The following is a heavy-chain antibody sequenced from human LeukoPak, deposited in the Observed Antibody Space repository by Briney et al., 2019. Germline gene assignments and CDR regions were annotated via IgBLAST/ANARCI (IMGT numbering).Heavy chain of an antibody. V-gene: IGHV3-48*03. CDR3: VRDGYYDSSGYYYAYYFDY. CDR1: GFTFSNYE. CDR2: ISVSGRAM. Sequence: PGGSLRLSCTVSGFTFSNYEMNWVRQAPGKGLEWISYISVSGRAMYYADSVKGRFTISRDNAKNPLYLQINSLRVEDTAVYFCVRDGYYDSSGYYYAYYFDYWGQGTLVTVSS. J-gene: IGHJ4*02. D-gene: IGHD3-22*01.